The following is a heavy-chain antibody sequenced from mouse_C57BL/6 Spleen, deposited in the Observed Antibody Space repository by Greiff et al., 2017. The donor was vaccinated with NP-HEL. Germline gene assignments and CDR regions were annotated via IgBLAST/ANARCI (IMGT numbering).Heavy chain of an antibody. CDR1: GYTFTSYW. V-gene: IGHV1-69*01. J-gene: IGHJ4*01. CDR3: ARGGYYYGSKPLYAMDY. CDR2: IDPSDSYT. Sequence: QVQLQQPGAELVMPGASVKLSCKASGYTFTSYWMHWVKQRPGQGLEWIGEIDPSDSYTNYNQKFKGKSTLTVDKSSSTAYMQLSSLTSEDSAVYYCARGGYYYGSKPLYAMDYWGQGTSVTVSS. D-gene: IGHD1-1*01.